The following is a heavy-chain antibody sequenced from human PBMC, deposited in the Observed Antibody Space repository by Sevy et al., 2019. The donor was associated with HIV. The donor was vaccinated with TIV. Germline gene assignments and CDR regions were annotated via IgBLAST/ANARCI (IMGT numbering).Heavy chain of an antibody. D-gene: IGHD3-3*01. Sequence: GGSLRLSCAASGFTFSSNWMTWVRQAPGMGLEWVANVKQDMSEKYYADSVKGRFTISRDNAKNSLFLQMNSLRAEDTAVYYCARAQQVTMLVVIGGLYFDLWGQGTLVTVSS. J-gene: IGHJ4*02. V-gene: IGHV3-7*01. CDR2: VKQDMSEK. CDR3: ARAQQVTMLVVIGGLYFDL. CDR1: GFTFSSNW.